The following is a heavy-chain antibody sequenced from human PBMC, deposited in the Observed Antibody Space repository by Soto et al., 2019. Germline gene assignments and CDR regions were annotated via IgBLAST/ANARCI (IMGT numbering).Heavy chain of an antibody. J-gene: IGHJ4*02. V-gene: IGHV3-23*01. CDR1: GFRFSSKA. CDR3: AKENGYQCVNFGASGFDY. D-gene: IGHD5-18*01. Sequence: EVQLLESGGGLVQPGGSLRLSCAASGFRFSSKAMNWVRQAPGKGLEWVSIISSSGSSKYYTDSLKGRFTISRDNSKNRVDWERNYLRAEDAAVYYCAKENGYQCVNFGASGFDYWGQGSRVSVSS. CDR2: ISSSGSSK.